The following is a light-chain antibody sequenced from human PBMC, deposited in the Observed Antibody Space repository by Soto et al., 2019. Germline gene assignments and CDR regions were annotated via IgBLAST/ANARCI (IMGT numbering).Light chain of an antibody. CDR1: GNDVGVYNY. CDR3: CSYAGGYTYL. Sequence: QSVLTQPRSVSGSPGQSVTISCTGTGNDVGVYNYVSWYQQHPGRPPKLLIYGVVRWPSGVPDRFSGSKSGNTASLTISGLQAEDEADYFCCSYAGGYTYLFGTGTKVTVL. J-gene: IGLJ1*01. V-gene: IGLV2-11*01. CDR2: GVV.